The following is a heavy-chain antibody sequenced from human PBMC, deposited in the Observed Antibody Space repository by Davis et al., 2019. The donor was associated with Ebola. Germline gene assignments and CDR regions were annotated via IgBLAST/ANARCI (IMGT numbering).Heavy chain of an antibody. Sequence: GESLKISCQGSRYNFNNYWIAWVRQMPGEGLEWMAIIYPGDSDTRYSPSFQGQVTISADKSISTAYLQWSSLKASDSAMYYCARHGDDYGMDVWGQGTTVTVSS. CDR2: IYPGDSDT. CDR3: ARHGDDYGMDV. V-gene: IGHV5-51*01. J-gene: IGHJ6*02. CDR1: RYNFNNYW. D-gene: IGHD4-17*01.